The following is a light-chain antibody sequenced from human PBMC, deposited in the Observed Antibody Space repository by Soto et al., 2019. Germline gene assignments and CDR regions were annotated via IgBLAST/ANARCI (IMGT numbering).Light chain of an antibody. V-gene: IGKV3-20*01. CDR1: QSVSSNY. Sequence: ESVLTQSPGTLSLSPGERATLSCRASQSVSSNYLAWYQQKPGQAPRLLIYGASTRATGIPDRFSGSGSGTVFTLSISRLEPEDFAVYYCQQFGGSSYSFGQGTKLEIK. CDR3: QQFGGSSYS. J-gene: IGKJ2*03. CDR2: GAS.